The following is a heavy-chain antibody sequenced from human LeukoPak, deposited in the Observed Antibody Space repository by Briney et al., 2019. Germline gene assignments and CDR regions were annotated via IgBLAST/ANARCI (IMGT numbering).Heavy chain of an antibody. CDR2: IYSGGST. CDR1: GFTFSSYT. CDR3: ARVMSDYGDYVSFDY. Sequence: PGGSLRLSCAASGFTFSSYTMNWVRQAPGKGLEWVSVIYSGGSTYYTDSVKGRFTISRDNFKNTVHLQMNSLRAEDTAVYYCARVMSDYGDYVSFDYWGQGTLVTVSS. J-gene: IGHJ4*02. V-gene: IGHV3-66*01. D-gene: IGHD4-17*01.